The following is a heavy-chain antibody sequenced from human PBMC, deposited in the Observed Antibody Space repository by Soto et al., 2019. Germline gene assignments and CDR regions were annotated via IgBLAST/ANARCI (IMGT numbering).Heavy chain of an antibody. CDR3: ARGKKDRLDY. V-gene: IGHV4-59*01. J-gene: IGHJ4*02. CDR2: IYYSGST. CDR1: GGSISSYY. Sequence: PSETLSLTCTFSGGSISSYYWSWIRQPPGKGLEWIGYIYYSGSTTYNPSLKSRVTISVDTSKNQFSLKLSSVTAADTAVYYCARGKKDRLDYWGQGTLVTVSS. D-gene: IGHD2-15*01.